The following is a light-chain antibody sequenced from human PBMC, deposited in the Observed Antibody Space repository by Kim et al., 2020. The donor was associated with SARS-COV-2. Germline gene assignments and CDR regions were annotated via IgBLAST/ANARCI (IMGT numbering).Light chain of an antibody. CDR2: GAS. V-gene: IGKV3-20*01. J-gene: IGKJ2*01. Sequence: IVLTQSPGTLSLSPGERATLSCRASQSVSSTYLAWYQQKPGQAPRLLIYGASSRATGIPDRFSGSGSGTDFTLTISRLEPEDIAVYYCQQYSTSPFTFGQGTKLEIK. CDR3: QQYSTSPFT. CDR1: QSVSSTY.